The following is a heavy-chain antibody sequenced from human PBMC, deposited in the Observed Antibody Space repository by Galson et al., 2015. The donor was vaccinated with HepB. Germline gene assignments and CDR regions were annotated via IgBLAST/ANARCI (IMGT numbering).Heavy chain of an antibody. CDR2: ISPNTGGA. V-gene: IGHV1-2*06. J-gene: IGHJ5*02. CDR1: RYTFTGYY. CDR3: ARVLDLKGITMLRGIGGLDP. Sequence: SVKVSCKASRYTFTGYYIHWVRQAPGQGLEWMGRISPNTGGANYAQKFQGRVTMTRDTSISTAYMELSRLRSDDTAVYYCARVLDLKGITMLRGIGGLDPWGQGTLVTVSS. D-gene: IGHD3-10*01.